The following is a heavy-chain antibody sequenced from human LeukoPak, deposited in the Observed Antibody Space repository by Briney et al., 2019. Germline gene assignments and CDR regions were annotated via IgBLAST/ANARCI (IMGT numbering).Heavy chain of an antibody. CDR3: ANGAVYCTSPKYPTGSAPSCFAH. CDR1: GFTFSSYA. CDR2: ISGSGDST. D-gene: IGHD2-2*01. V-gene: IGHV3-23*01. J-gene: IGHJ4*02. Sequence: PSGGSLRLSCAASGFTFSSYAMSWVRQAPGKGLEWVSAISGSGDSTYYADSVKGRFTISRDNSKNTLYLQMSSLRPEDTAVYYCANGAVYCTSPKYPTGSAPSCFAHWGQGTLVTVSS.